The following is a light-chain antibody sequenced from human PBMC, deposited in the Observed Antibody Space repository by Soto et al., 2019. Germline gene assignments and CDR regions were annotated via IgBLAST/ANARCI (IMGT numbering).Light chain of an antibody. CDR2: AAS. V-gene: IGKV1-39*01. CDR1: QSISSH. CDR3: QQSHSAPLT. J-gene: IGKJ4*01. Sequence: QMTQSPSSLFASVGDRVTITCRASQSISSHLNWYQQKVGQTPRLLIYAASTLQSEVPPRFSGSGSGTEFPLTISGLQREDCATYYCQQSHSAPLTFGGGTKIQI.